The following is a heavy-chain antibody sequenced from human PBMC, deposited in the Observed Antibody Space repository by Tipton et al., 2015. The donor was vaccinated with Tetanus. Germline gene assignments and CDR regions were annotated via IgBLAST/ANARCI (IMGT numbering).Heavy chain of an antibody. Sequence: SLRLSCAASGFTFSDYSMNWVRQAPGKGLEWVSSISGSSNYINYADSVKGRFTISRDNAKNSLSLEMNSLRADDTAVYYCARDHRPTSRGSESYYYYGLDVWGQGTTVTVSS. V-gene: IGHV3-21*06. J-gene: IGHJ6*02. D-gene: IGHD3-10*01. CDR3: ARDHRPTSRGSESYYYYGLDV. CDR2: ISGSSNYI. CDR1: GFTFSDYS.